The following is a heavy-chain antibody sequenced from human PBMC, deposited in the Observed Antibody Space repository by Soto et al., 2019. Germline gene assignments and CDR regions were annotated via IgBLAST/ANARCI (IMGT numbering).Heavy chain of an antibody. CDR1: GGSFSGYY. V-gene: IGHV4-34*01. D-gene: IGHD2-2*01. CDR2: INHSVST. CDR3: ARGAKYQRNNRFDP. J-gene: IGHJ5*02. Sequence: QVQLQQWGAGLLKPSETLSLTCAVYGGSFSGYYWSWIRQPPGKGLEWIGEINHSVSTNYNPSLKSRVNISVDKSKNQCSLTLSYVTAADTAVYYCARGAKYQRNNRFDPWGQGTLVTVSS.